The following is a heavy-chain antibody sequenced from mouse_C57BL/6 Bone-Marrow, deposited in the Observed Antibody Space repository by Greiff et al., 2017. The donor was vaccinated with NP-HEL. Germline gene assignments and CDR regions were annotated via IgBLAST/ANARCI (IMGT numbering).Heavy chain of an antibody. D-gene: IGHD1-1*01. CDR2: IDPSDSYT. Sequence: QVHVKQPGAELVMPGASVKLSCKASGYTFTSDWMHWVKQRPGQGLEWIGEIDPSDSYTKYDQKFKGKSTLTVDKSSSTAYMQLSSLTSEDSAVYDCASETTVVATPHFDVWGTGTLVTVSS. CDR3: ASETTVVATPHFDV. J-gene: IGHJ1*03. CDR1: GYTFTSDW. V-gene: IGHV1-69*01.